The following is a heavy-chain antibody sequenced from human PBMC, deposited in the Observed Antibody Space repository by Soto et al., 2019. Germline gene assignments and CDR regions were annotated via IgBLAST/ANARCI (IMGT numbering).Heavy chain of an antibody. CDR1: GFSLSSTRVA. CDR2: IYWDDDK. CDR3: AHIVVAGLGYDFDY. D-gene: IGHD6-19*01. V-gene: IGHV2-5*02. Sequence: QITLKESGPTLVKPTQTLTLTCTFSGFSLSSTRVAVGWIRQPPGKALEWLALIYWDDDKRYSSFLKSRLTITKDTPKNQVVLTISNMDPVDTARYYCAHIVVAGLGYDFDYWGQGTLVTVSS. J-gene: IGHJ4*02.